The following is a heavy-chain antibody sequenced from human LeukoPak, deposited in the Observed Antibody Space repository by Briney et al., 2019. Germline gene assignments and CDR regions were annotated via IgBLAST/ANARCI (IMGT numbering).Heavy chain of an antibody. V-gene: IGHV4-59*01. CDR2: IYDSGST. CDR3: ARYFAGGYYFDY. CDR1: GGSIRSYY. D-gene: IGHD2/OR15-2a*01. Sequence: SETLSLTCTVFGGSIRSYYWNWIRQAPGKGLEWIGYIYDSGSTKYNPSLKSRVTISVDTSKNHFSLQLSSVTAADTAVYYCARYFAGGYYFDYWGQGTLVTVSS. J-gene: IGHJ4*02.